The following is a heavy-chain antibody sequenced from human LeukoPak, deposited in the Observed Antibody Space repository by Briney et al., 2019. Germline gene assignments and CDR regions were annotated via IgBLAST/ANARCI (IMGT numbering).Heavy chain of an antibody. D-gene: IGHD3-10*01. J-gene: IGHJ5*02. CDR3: ARGGYYGSGNDFRFDP. V-gene: IGHV4-4*02. CDR2: IYYSGST. CDR1: GGSISSSNW. Sequence: SETPSLTCAVSGGSISSSNWWSWVRQPPGKGLEWIGYIYYSGSTNYKPSLKSRVTISVDTSKNQFSLKLSSVTAADTAVYYCARGGYYGSGNDFRFDPWGQGTLVTVSS.